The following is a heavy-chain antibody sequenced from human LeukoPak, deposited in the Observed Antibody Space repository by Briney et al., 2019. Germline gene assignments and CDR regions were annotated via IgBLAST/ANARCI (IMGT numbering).Heavy chain of an antibody. CDR1: GFTFNTYA. CDR2: ISGSSGNT. D-gene: IGHD3-22*01. V-gene: IGHV3-23*01. CDR3: ARDLGSSGFDDY. Sequence: GGSLRLSCAASGFTFNTYAMSWVRQAPGKGLEWVSAISGSSGNTYYADSVKGRFTFSRDNSKNTLYLQMNSLRAEDTAVYYCARDLGSSGFDDYWGQGTLVTVSS. J-gene: IGHJ4*02.